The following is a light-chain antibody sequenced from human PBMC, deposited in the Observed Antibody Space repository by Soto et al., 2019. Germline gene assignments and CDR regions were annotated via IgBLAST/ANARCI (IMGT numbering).Light chain of an antibody. V-gene: IGLV2-14*03. CDR1: SSDIGGYNY. J-gene: IGLJ1*01. CDR2: DVS. Sequence: QSALTQPASVSGSPGQSITISCTGTSSDIGGYNYVSWYQQLPGKVPKLIIYDVSNRPSGVSDRFSGSKSGNAASLTISGLQYEDEADYYCSSYTSTSTLYVFGTGTKLTVL. CDR3: SSYTSTSTLYV.